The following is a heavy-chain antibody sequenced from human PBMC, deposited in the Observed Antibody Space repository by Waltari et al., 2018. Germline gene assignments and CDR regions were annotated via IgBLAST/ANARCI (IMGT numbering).Heavy chain of an antibody. CDR1: GGSISSSSYY. Sequence: QLQLQESGPGLVKPSETLSLTCTVSGGSISSSSYYWGWIRQPPGKGLEWIGSIYYSWSTYYNPSLKRRVTIAVDTSKNQFSLKLSSVTAADTAVYYCARVSPAGTNALYWGQGTLVTVSS. CDR2: IYYSWST. V-gene: IGHV4-39*07. D-gene: IGHD6-13*01. CDR3: ARVSPAGTNALY. J-gene: IGHJ4*02.